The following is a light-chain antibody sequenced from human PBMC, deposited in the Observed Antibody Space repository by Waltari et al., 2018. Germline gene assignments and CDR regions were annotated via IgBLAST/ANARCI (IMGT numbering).Light chain of an antibody. CDR2: GAS. Sequence: EIVMTQSPATLSVSPGKRVTLSCRASQSDSSTLAWYQQKPGQAPRLLIYGASTRATGIPARFSGSGSGTEFTLTISNMQSEDFAIYYCQQYNNWPRTFGQGTKVEIK. CDR3: QQYNNWPRT. V-gene: IGKV3-15*01. CDR1: QSDSST. J-gene: IGKJ1*01.